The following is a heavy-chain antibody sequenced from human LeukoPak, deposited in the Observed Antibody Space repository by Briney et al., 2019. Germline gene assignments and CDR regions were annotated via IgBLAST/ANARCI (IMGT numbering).Heavy chain of an antibody. D-gene: IGHD3-22*01. CDR1: GYTFTSYD. CDR3: ARDQGRYYYDSGGHMDV. CDR2: MNPNSGNT. V-gene: IGHV1-8*03. Sequence: ASVKVSCQASGYTFTSYDINWVRQATGQGLEWMGWMNPNSGNTGYAQKFQGRVTITRNTSISTAYMELRSLRSDDTAVYYCARDQGRYYYDSGGHMDVWGKGTTVTISS. J-gene: IGHJ6*03.